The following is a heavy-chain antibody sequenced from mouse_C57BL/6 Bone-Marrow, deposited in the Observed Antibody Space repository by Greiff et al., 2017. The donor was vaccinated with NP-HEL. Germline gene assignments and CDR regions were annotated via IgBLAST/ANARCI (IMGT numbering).Heavy chain of an antibody. V-gene: IGHV1-69*01. CDR3: ARDSSGYVPFDY. CDR1: GYTFTSYW. D-gene: IGHD3-2*02. CDR2: IDPSDSYP. Sequence: QVQLQQPGAELVMPGASVKLSCKASGYTFTSYWMHWVKQRPGQGLEWIGAIDPSDSYPNYNQKFKGKSTLTVDKSSSTAYMQLSSLTSEDSAVYYCARDSSGYVPFDYWGQGTTLTVSS. J-gene: IGHJ2*01.